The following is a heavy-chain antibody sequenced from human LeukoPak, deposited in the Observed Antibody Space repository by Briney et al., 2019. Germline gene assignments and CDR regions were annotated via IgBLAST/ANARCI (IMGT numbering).Heavy chain of an antibody. CDR1: RFTFRNYG. D-gene: IGHD6-19*01. CDR2: ISYDGSNQ. Sequence: GTSLRLSCAASRFTFRNYGMHWVRQAPGRELEWLTLISYDGSNQFYADSVKGRFSISRDDSKGTLYLQMNSLRAEDTAVYYCAKVGHSGWYFRRASDYWGQGTLVTVSS. V-gene: IGHV3-30*18. J-gene: IGHJ4*02. CDR3: AKVGHSGWYFRRASDY.